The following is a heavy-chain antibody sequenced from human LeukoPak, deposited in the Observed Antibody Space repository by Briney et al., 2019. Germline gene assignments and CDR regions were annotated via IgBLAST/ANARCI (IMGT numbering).Heavy chain of an antibody. J-gene: IGHJ6*02. D-gene: IGHD4-17*01. Sequence: GGSLRLSCAASGFTFSSYAMIWVRQAPGKGLEWVSAISASGGTTYYADSVKGRFTISRDNSKNTLFLQMNSLRAEDTAVYFCANLYGDSSNGMDVWGQGTTVTVSS. V-gene: IGHV3-23*01. CDR1: GFTFSSYA. CDR2: ISASGGTT. CDR3: ANLYGDSSNGMDV.